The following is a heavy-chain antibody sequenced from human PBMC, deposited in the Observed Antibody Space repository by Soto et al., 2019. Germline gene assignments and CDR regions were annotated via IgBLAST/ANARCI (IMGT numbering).Heavy chain of an antibody. CDR1: GFTFTSSA. D-gene: IGHD4-17*01. J-gene: IGHJ4*02. V-gene: IGHV1-58*02. CDR2: IVVGSGNT. Sequence: SVKVSCKAYGFTFTSSAMQWVRQARGQRLEWIGWIVVGSGNTNYAQKFQERVTITRDTSASTAYMELSRLRSEDTAVYFCARVYGSESWPFDYWGQGTLVTVSS. CDR3: ARVYGSESWPFDY.